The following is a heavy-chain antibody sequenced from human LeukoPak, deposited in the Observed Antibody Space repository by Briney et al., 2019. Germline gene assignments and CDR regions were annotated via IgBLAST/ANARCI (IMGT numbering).Heavy chain of an antibody. CDR3: ARVGVVYSSSWYWFDP. Sequence: PSETLSLTCTVSGGSISSYYWSWIRQPPGKGLEWIGYIYYSGSTNYNPSLKSRVTISVDTSKNQFSLKLNSVTAADTAVYYCARVGVVYSSSWYWFDPWGQGTLVTVSS. V-gene: IGHV4-59*01. CDR1: GGSISSYY. J-gene: IGHJ5*02. CDR2: IYYSGST. D-gene: IGHD6-13*01.